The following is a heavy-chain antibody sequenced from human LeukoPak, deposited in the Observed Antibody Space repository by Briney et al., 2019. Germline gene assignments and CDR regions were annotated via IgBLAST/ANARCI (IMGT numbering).Heavy chain of an antibody. Sequence: GGSLRLPCAASGFTFSSYAMHWVRQAPGKGLEWVAVISYDGSNKYYADSVKGRFTISRDNSKNTLYQQMNSLRAEDTAVYYCARARAFDYWGQGTLVTVSS. CDR1: GFTFSSYA. V-gene: IGHV3-30*04. CDR3: ARARAFDY. J-gene: IGHJ4*02. CDR2: ISYDGSNK.